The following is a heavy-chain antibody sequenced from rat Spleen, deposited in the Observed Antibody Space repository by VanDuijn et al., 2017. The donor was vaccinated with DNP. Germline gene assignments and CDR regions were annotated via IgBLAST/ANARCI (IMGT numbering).Heavy chain of an antibody. CDR3: ARGTGSDY. Sequence: EVQLVESGGGLVQPGRSMKLSCAASGFTFSDYYMAWVRQAPKKGLEWVASISYEGSSTYYGDSVKGRFTISRDNAKSTLYLQMNSLRSEDTATYYCARGTGSDYWGQGVMVTVSS. CDR1: GFTFSDYY. V-gene: IGHV5-22*01. J-gene: IGHJ2*01. CDR2: ISYEGSST. D-gene: IGHD5-1*01.